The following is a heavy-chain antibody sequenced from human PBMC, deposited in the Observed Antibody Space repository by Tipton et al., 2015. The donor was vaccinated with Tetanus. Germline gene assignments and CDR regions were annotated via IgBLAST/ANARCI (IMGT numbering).Heavy chain of an antibody. CDR2: IYTSGST. CDR3: ARDRSITIFGVVPINYYYGMDV. Sequence: GLVKPSETLSLTCTVSGGSISSYYWSWIRQPAGKGLEWIGRIYTSGSTNYNPSLKSRVTISVDTSKNQFSLKLSSVAAADTAVYYCARDRSITIFGVVPINYYYGMDVWGQGTTVTVAS. CDR1: GGSISSYY. D-gene: IGHD3-3*01. V-gene: IGHV4-4*07. J-gene: IGHJ6*02.